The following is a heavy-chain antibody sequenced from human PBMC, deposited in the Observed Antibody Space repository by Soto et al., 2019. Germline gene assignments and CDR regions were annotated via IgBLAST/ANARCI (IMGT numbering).Heavy chain of an antibody. V-gene: IGHV1-3*01. CDR2: INAGNGNT. J-gene: IGHJ4*02. CDR3: ATEDNTGYYYCLDY. D-gene: IGHD3-22*01. CDR1: GYTFTSYA. Sequence: ASVKVSCKASGYTFTSYAMHWVRQAPGQRLEWMGWINAGNGNTKYSQKFQGRVTITRDTSASTAYMELSSLRFEDTAVYYCATEDNTGYYYCLDYWGQGTPVTVSS.